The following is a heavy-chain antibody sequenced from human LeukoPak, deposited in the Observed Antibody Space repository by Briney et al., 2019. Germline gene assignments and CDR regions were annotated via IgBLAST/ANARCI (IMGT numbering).Heavy chain of an antibody. CDR3: ARESVWGSHRCPDYYFDY. D-gene: IGHD3-16*02. J-gene: IGHJ4*02. CDR1: GYNFTSHG. Sequence: GASVKVSCKASGYNFTSHGISWVRQAPGQGLEWMGWIRGYNDYTNYAQKLQGRVTMTTDTSTSIAYMELRSLRSDDTAVYYCARESVWGSHRCPDYYFDYWGQGTLVTVSS. CDR2: IRGYNDYT. V-gene: IGHV1-18*01.